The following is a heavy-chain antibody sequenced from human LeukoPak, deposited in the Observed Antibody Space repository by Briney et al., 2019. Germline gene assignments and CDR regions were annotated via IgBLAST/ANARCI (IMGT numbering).Heavy chain of an antibody. J-gene: IGHJ5*02. V-gene: IGHV3-73*01. Sequence: PGRSRRLSCAASGFTFSGPAIHWVRQSSGKGRGWVGKFDIKNKSTATATAYAASVKGRFTISRDDSINTAYLQMKSLKTEDTALYYCTGDSGTYNWFDPWGQGTLVTVSS. CDR3: TGDSGTYNWFDP. CDR2: FDIKNKSTAT. CDR1: GFTFSGPA. D-gene: IGHD1-26*01.